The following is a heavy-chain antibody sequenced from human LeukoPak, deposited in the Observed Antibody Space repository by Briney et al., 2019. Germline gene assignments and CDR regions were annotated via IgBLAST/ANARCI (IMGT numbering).Heavy chain of an antibody. CDR1: GFIFSGYW. J-gene: IGHJ5*02. V-gene: IGHV3-7*01. D-gene: IGHD2-15*01. CDR3: GRWGISAALDR. Sequence: GGSLRLSCAASGFIFSGYWIGWVRQAPGKGLEWVANIRQDGSDKYYVDSVRGRFTISRDNAQNSLSLQMNSLRVEDSAVYYCGRWGISAALDRWGQGTLVTVSS. CDR2: IRQDGSDK.